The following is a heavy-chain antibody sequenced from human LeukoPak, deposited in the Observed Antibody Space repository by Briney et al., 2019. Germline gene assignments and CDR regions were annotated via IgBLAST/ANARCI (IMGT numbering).Heavy chain of an antibody. J-gene: IGHJ4*02. Sequence: ASVKVSCKASGYTFAAYYMHWVRLAPGQGLEWMGWINPKNGRTSYAQTFQGRVTMTTDTSISTAYMELSRLSSDDTAVYYCARDMNITVVADYWGQGTLVTVSS. V-gene: IGHV1-2*02. CDR3: ARDMNITVVADY. D-gene: IGHD2-15*01. CDR2: INPKNGRT. CDR1: GYTFAAYY.